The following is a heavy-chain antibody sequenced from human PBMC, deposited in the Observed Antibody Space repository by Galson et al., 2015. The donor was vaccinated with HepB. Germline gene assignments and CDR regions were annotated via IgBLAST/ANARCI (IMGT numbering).Heavy chain of an antibody. V-gene: IGHV1-2*04. J-gene: IGHJ6*02. Sequence: SVKVSCKASGYTFTGYYMHWVRQAPGQGLEWMGWINPNSGGTNYAQKFKGWVTMTRDTSISTAYLELSRLRSDDTAVYYCARDLTPYYYGSVIYGMDVWGQGTTVTVSS. CDR2: INPNSGGT. CDR3: ARDLTPYYYGSVIYGMDV. D-gene: IGHD3-10*01. CDR1: GYTFTGYY.